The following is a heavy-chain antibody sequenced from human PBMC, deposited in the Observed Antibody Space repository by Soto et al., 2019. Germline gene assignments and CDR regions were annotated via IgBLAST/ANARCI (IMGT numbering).Heavy chain of an antibody. D-gene: IGHD1-26*01. CDR2: IYYSGST. Sequence: SETLSLTCTVSGGSISSYYWSWIRQPPGKGLEWIGYIYYSGSTNYNPSLKSRVTVSVDTSKNQFSLKLSSVTAADTAVYYCARVVGATYYFDYWGQGTLVTVSS. V-gene: IGHV4-59*01. CDR1: GGSISSYY. CDR3: ARVVGATYYFDY. J-gene: IGHJ4*02.